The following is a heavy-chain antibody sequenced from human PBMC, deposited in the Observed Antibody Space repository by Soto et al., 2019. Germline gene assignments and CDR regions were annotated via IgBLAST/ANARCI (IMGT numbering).Heavy chain of an antibody. V-gene: IGHV4-34*01. D-gene: IGHD2-2*01. CDR1: GGSFSGYY. CDR2: INHSGST. Sequence: SETLSLTCAVYGGSFSGYYWSWIRQPPGKGLEWIGEINHSGSTNYNPSLKSRVTISVDTSKNQFSLKLSSVTAADTAVYYCARGGGYCSSTSCPPYNWFDPWGQGTLVTVSS. J-gene: IGHJ5*02. CDR3: ARGGGYCSSTSCPPYNWFDP.